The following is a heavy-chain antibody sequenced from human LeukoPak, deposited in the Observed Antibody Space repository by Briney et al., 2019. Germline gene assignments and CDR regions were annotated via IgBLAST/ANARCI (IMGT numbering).Heavy chain of an antibody. CDR3: AKDIRAGVYSGYDGFVS. D-gene: IGHD5-12*01. CDR2: ISWDGGST. Sequence: GGSLRLSCAASGLTFDDYTMHWVRQAPGKGLEWVSLISWDGGSTYYADSVKGRFTISRDNSKNSLYLQMNSLRTEDTALYYCAKDIRAGVYSGYDGFVSWGQGTLVTVSS. V-gene: IGHV3-43*01. CDR1: GLTFDDYT. J-gene: IGHJ5*02.